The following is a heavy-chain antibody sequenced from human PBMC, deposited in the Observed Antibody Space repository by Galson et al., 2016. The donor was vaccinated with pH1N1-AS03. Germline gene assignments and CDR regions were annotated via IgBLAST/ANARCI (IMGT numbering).Heavy chain of an antibody. CDR3: VRVAYVDEGFDS. D-gene: IGHD2-21*01. J-gene: IGHJ4*02. CDR1: GFTFSSYW. CDR2: IDSDGSNT. Sequence: SLRLSCAASGFTFSSYWMHWVRHLPGKGLVWVSGIDSDGSNTYYADSVRGRFTISRDNAKNSMFLQMYSLRVEDTAVYYCVRVAYVDEGFDSWGQGTLVTVSS. V-gene: IGHV3-74*01.